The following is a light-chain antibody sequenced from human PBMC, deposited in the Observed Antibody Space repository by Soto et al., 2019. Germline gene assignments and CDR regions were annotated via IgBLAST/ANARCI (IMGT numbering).Light chain of an antibody. CDR1: RSMSRF. Sequence: DIQMTQSPSSLSAYVGDRVTITCRTSRSMSRFLHWYQQKPGKAPKLLIYATSTLQSGVPARFSGSGSGTDFTLTIMNLQPEDSATYYCQQSNSTPLSFGGGTKVEIK. CDR2: ATS. CDR3: QQSNSTPLS. V-gene: IGKV1-39*01. J-gene: IGKJ4*01.